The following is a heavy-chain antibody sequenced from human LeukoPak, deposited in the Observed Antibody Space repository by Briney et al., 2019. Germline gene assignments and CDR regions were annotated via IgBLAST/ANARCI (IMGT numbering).Heavy chain of an antibody. D-gene: IGHD4-17*01. CDR1: GLTVDDNY. CDR3: ARANPVYGDFDY. CDR2: IFPDGQT. J-gene: IGHJ4*02. Sequence: SGGSLRLSCALSGLTVDDNYMSWVRQAAGNGLEWVSLIFPDGQTYYADFVQGRFSISRDMSRNILFLDMSSLRAEDTAVFFCARANPVYGDFDYWGQGTLVTVSS. V-gene: IGHV3-53*01.